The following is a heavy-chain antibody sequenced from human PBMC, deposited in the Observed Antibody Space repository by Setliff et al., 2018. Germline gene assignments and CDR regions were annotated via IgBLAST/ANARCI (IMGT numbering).Heavy chain of an antibody. CDR3: ARGLAYCGGDCFLRTGFDY. CDR2: IIPILGIA. D-gene: IGHD2-21*02. V-gene: IGHV1-69*10. J-gene: IGHJ4*02. Sequence: SVKVSCKASGGTFSSYAISWVRQAPGQGLEWMGGIIPILGIANYAQKFQGRVTITAGKSTSTAYMELSSLRSEDTAVYYCARGLAYCGGDCFLRTGFDYWGQGTLVTVSS. CDR1: GGTFSSYA.